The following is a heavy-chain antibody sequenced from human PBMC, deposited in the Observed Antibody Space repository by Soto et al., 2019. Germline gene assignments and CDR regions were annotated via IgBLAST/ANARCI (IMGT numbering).Heavy chain of an antibody. D-gene: IGHD3-22*01. CDR2: TYFRSRWDN. J-gene: IGHJ4*02. Sequence: SQTLSLTCAISGDRVSSNSATWHWVRQSPSRGLEWLGRTYFRSRWDNDYATFVKSRVTINPDTSRNEFSLQLTSATPEDTAVYYCARGTYYHNTRGSYHLDFWGQGTLVTVSS. V-gene: IGHV6-1*01. CDR3: ARGTYYHNTRGSYHLDF. CDR1: GDRVSSNSAT.